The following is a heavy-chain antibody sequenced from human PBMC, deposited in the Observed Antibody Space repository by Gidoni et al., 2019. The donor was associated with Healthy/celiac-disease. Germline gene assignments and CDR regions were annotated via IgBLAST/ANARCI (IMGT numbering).Heavy chain of an antibody. CDR3: ARSYCGGDCQYHDAFDI. Sequence: EVQLVESGGGLVKPGGSLRLSCAASGFTFSSYSMNWVRQAPGKGLEWVSSISSSSSYIYYADSVKGRFTISRDNAKNSLYLQMNSLRAEDTAVYYCARSYCGGDCQYHDAFDIWGQGTMVTVSS. D-gene: IGHD2-21*01. CDR1: GFTFSSYS. J-gene: IGHJ3*02. CDR2: ISSSSSYI. V-gene: IGHV3-21*01.